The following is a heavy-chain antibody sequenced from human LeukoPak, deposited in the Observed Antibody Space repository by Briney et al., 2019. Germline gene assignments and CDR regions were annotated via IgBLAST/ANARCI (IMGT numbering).Heavy chain of an antibody. CDR2: INYSGST. V-gene: IGHV4-59*01. CDR3: AREGRLMGYSGGLGFVY. CDR1: GGSISSYY. D-gene: IGHD6-19*01. Sequence: PSETLSLTCTVSGGSISSYYWSWIRQPPGKGLEWIGYINYSGSTNYNPSLKSRVTISVDTSKNQFSLKLSSVTAADTAVYYCAREGRLMGYSGGLGFVYWGQGTLVTVSS. J-gene: IGHJ4*02.